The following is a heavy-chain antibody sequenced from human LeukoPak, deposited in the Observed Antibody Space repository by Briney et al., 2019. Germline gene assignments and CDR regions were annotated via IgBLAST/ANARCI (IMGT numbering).Heavy chain of an antibody. CDR2: VSSSGTSK. CDR3: AKDCDAATCWYFDL. D-gene: IGHD2-21*01. V-gene: IGHV3-23*01. Sequence: PWGSLRLYCAASGFTFSSYAMSWVRQAPGKGLEWVSSVSSSGTSKYYGDSVKGRFTISRDNSKNTLYLQMNSQRAEDTGVYYCAKDCDAATCWYFDLWGRGTLVTV. CDR1: GFTFSSYA. J-gene: IGHJ2*01.